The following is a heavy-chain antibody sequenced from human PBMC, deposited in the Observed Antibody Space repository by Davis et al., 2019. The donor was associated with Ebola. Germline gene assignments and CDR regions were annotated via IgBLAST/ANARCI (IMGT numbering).Heavy chain of an antibody. CDR1: GDSVSSGG. V-gene: IGHV6-1*01. CDR3: ARGWLRSGFDS. J-gene: IGHJ4*02. CDR2: TYYKSKWNN. D-gene: IGHD5-12*01. Sequence: HSQTLSLTCAISGDSVSSGGWNWIRQSPSRGLEWLGRTYYKSKWNNDYAVSVKSRITIDLDTSKNQLSLQLDSVTPEDTAVYYCARGWLRSGFDSWGQGNLVIVSS.